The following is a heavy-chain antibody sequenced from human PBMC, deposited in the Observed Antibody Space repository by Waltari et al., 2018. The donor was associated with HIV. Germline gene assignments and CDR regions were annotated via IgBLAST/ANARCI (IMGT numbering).Heavy chain of an antibody. Sequence: EVQLVESGGGLVQPGGSLRLSCAASGFTFSTYWMTWVRQAPGRGGEWLANRKKEGSEKYYADSVKGRFTVSRDNNKKSLYLQMSSLRAEDTAVYYCARDLKDYDFWSPVDVWGQGTTVTVSS. D-gene: IGHD3-3*01. J-gene: IGHJ6*02. V-gene: IGHV3-7*01. CDR2: RKKEGSEK. CDR3: ARDLKDYDFWSPVDV. CDR1: GFTFSTYW.